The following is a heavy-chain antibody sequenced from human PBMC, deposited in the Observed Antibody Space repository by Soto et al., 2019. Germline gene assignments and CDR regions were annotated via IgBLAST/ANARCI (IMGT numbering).Heavy chain of an antibody. CDR3: AKLPLAARHTDY. CDR2: ISGSGDNA. J-gene: IGHJ4*02. Sequence: EVQLLESGGGLVQPGGSLRLSCAASGFTFSNYAMTWVRQAPGKGLEWVSTISGSGDNAYYADSVRGRFTISRDNSKNTLYMQMNSLRAADTAVYYCAKLPLAARHTDYWGQGTLVTVSS. V-gene: IGHV3-23*01. CDR1: GFTFSNYA. D-gene: IGHD6-6*01.